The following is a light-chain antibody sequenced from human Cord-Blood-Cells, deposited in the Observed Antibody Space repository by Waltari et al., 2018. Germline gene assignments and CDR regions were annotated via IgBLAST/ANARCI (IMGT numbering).Light chain of an antibody. Sequence: DIQMTQSPCSLSASVGDRVTITCRASQSISSYLNWYQQKPGKAPKLLIYAASSLQSGVPSMFSGSGSGTDFTLTISSLQPEDFATYYCQQSYSTPRTFGQGTKVEIK. CDR2: AAS. V-gene: IGKV1-39*01. CDR3: QQSYSTPRT. CDR1: QSISSY. J-gene: IGKJ1*01.